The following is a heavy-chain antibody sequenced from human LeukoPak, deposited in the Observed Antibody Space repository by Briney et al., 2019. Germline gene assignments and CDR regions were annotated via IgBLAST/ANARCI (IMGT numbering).Heavy chain of an antibody. D-gene: IGHD2-15*01. CDR1: GDSINYYY. CDR3: ARKGGHFDY. V-gene: IGHV4-59*01. J-gene: IGHJ4*02. Sequence: PSETLSLTCTVSGDSINYYYWSWIRQSPGKGLEWIGYVYYNGSAKYNPSLKSRDTISVDMSKNQFSLKVSSVTAADTAIYYCARKGGHFDYWGQGTLVTVSS. CDR2: VYYNGSA.